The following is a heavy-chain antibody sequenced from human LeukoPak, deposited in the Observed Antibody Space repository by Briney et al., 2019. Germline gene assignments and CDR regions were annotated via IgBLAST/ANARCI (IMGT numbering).Heavy chain of an antibody. J-gene: IGHJ6*02. CDR2: IIPILGIA. CDR1: GYTFTSYY. V-gene: IGHV1-69*04. CDR3: ARAQYYYDSSGYPEGEYYYGMDV. Sequence: ASVKVSCKASGYTFTSYYMHWVRQAPGQGLEWMGRIIPILGIANYAQKFQGRVTITADKSTSTAYMELSSLRSEDTAVYYCARAQYYYDSSGYPEGEYYYGMDVWGQGTTVTVSS. D-gene: IGHD3-22*01.